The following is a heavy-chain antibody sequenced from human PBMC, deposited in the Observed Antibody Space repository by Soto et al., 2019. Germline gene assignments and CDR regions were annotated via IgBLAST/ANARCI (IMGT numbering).Heavy chain of an antibody. CDR3: ATHRQMLPPWEF. V-gene: IGHV5-10-1*01. CDR2: IDPSDSYT. Sequence: GESLTLSCEGSGYSFSSYWISWVRQMPGKGLEWMGRIDPSDSYTNYSPSFQGHVTISADKSISTAYLQWSSLRASDTATYFCATHRQMLPPWEFWGPGTRATVAA. D-gene: IGHD3-10*01. CDR1: GYSFSSYW. J-gene: IGHJ4*02.